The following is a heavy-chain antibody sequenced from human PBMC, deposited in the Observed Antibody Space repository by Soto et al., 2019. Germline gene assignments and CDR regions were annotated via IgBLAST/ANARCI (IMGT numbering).Heavy chain of an antibody. V-gene: IGHV1-69*01. D-gene: IGHD3-10*01. Sequence: QVHLVQSGAEVKKPGSSVKVSCKTSGGSFNNYAVSWVRQAPGQGLEWMGGIIPNFDTPNYAQKFQDRVTIIANESTSTVYMELRSLRSNHTAVYYCAVAMVREILIFESSGMHVWGQETTVIVSS. CDR3: AVAMVREILIFESSGMHV. CDR1: GGSFNNYA. J-gene: IGHJ6*02. CDR2: IIPNFDTP.